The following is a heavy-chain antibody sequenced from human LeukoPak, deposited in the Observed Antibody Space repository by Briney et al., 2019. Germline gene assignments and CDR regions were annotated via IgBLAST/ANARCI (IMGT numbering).Heavy chain of an antibody. V-gene: IGHV4-59*01. D-gene: IGHD2-15*01. CDR3: ARTLPGGQNDH. J-gene: IGHJ4*02. CDR2: IHSRGTT. Sequence: PSETLSLTCTVSGGSISDNYWSWTRQPPGKGLEWIAYIHSRGTTNYNPSLKSRVTISLDTSRNQFSLQLTSATAADTAMYYCARTLPGGQNDHWGQGILVTVSS. CDR1: GGSISDNY.